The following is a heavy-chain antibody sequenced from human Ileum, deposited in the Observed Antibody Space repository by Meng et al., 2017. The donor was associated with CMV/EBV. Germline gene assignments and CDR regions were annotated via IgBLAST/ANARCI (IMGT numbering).Heavy chain of an antibody. CDR2: IKGDGKIT. J-gene: IGHJ4*02. CDR3: VRDGVGAPALDY. CDR1: GFTFSDHW. Sequence: CAASGFTFSDHWLPWVRQDPEKGLVWVSRIKGDGKITVYADSVKGRFTISRDNAKRTLYLEMNSLRDEDTGVFYCVRDGVGAPALDYWGQGALVTVSS. V-gene: IGHV3-74*01. D-gene: IGHD1-26*01.